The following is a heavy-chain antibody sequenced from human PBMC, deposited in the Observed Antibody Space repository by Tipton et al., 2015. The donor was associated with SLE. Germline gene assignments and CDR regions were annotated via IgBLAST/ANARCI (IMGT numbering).Heavy chain of an antibody. CDR2: IYNSGSA. D-gene: IGHD4-11*01. J-gene: IGHJ4*02. V-gene: IGHV4-31*03. Sequence: TLSLTCIVSGASISSGGYYWSWIRQHPGEGLEWIGYIYNSGSAHYNASLKSRLTISVDTSKNQFSLKLRSLTAADSAMYFCARMDYSQFQLLYFESWGQGILVTVSS. CDR3: ARMDYSQFQLLYFES. CDR1: GASISSGGYY.